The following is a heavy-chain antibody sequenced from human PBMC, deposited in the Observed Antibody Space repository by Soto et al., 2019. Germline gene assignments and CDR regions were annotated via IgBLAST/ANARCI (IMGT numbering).Heavy chain of an antibody. CDR1: GFIFNSYS. CDR3: GSSASPDAY. D-gene: IGHD3-22*01. Sequence: EVQLVESGGGLVQPGGSLRLSCVASGFIFNSYSMNWVRQAPGKGLERISYINSGSTSVFYADSVKGRFTISRDTAKNSLYLQMTSLRAEDTAVYYCGSSASPDAYWGQGTLVTVSS. J-gene: IGHJ4*02. V-gene: IGHV3-48*01. CDR2: INSGSTSV.